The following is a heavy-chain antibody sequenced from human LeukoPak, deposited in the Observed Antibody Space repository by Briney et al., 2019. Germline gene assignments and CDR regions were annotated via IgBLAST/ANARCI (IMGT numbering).Heavy chain of an antibody. D-gene: IGHD4-17*01. V-gene: IGHV4-39*01. CDR3: ARTYGDYDDAFDV. Sequence: SETLSLTCTDSGGSISSSTYYWGWIRQPPGKGLEWIGSICYSGSTYNNPSLKSRVTIFVDTSKNQFSLKLSSVTATDTAVYYCARTYGDYDDAFDVWGQGTMVTVSS. CDR2: ICYSGST. J-gene: IGHJ3*01. CDR1: GGSISSSTYY.